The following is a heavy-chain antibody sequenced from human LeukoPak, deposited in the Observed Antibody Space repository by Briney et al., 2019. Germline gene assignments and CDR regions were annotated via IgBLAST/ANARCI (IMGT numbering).Heavy chain of an antibody. J-gene: IGHJ4*02. V-gene: IGHV4-59*12. Sequence: SETLSLTCTVSGGSISSYYWSWIRQPPGKGLEWIGYIYYSGSTNYNPSLKSRVTISVDKSKNQFSLKLSSVTAADTAVYYCAGERTGDYLTGFDYWGQGTLVTVSS. D-gene: IGHD4-17*01. CDR2: IYYSGST. CDR1: GGSISSYY. CDR3: AGERTGDYLTGFDY.